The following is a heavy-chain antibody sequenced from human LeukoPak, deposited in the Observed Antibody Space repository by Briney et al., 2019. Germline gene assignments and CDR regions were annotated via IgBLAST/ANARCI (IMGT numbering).Heavy chain of an antibody. Sequence: TGGSLRLSCAASGFMLSSTWMHWVRQAPGKGLVWVSRINSDATSTSYADPVRGRFTISRDDAKNTMYLQMNSLRAEDTAMYYCVRGSPGYSSSWHAYWGQGTLVTVSS. CDR1: GFMLSSTW. CDR2: INSDATST. D-gene: IGHD6-13*01. V-gene: IGHV3-74*01. J-gene: IGHJ4*02. CDR3: VRGSPGYSSSWHAY.